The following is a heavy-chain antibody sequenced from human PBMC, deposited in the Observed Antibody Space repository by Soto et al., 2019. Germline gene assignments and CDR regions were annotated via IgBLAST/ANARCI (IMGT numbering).Heavy chain of an antibody. CDR3: AKDGNYYDSSGLASDDAFDI. D-gene: IGHD3-22*01. J-gene: IGHJ3*02. CDR1: GFTFSSYA. V-gene: IGHV3-23*01. Sequence: PGGSLRLSCAASGFTFSSYAMSWVRQAPGKGLEWVSAISGSGGSTYYADSVKGRFTISRDNSKNTLYLQMNSLRAEDTAVYYCAKDGNYYDSSGLASDDAFDIWGQGTMVTVSS. CDR2: ISGSGGST.